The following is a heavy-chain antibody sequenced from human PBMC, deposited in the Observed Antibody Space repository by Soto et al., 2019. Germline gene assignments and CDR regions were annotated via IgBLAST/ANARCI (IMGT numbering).Heavy chain of an antibody. D-gene: IGHD3-10*01. Sequence: QVQLQESGPGLVKPSETLSLTCSVSGGSLSNYYWSWIRQPAGKGLEWIGRIYPSGSTYYTPSLKRRVTMSVDTSSNRFSLKLRSVTAAYTAGYYCARDPDVWVGFFDYWGQGTLVTVSS. CDR3: ARDPDVWVGFFDY. V-gene: IGHV4-4*07. CDR1: GGSLSNYY. CDR2: IYPSGST. J-gene: IGHJ4*02.